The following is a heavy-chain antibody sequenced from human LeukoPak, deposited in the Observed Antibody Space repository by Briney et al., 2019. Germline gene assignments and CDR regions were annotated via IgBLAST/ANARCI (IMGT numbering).Heavy chain of an antibody. CDR2: ISYDGSNK. Sequence: GGSLRLSCAASGFTFRSYAMHLVRQAPGKGLEWVAVISYDGSNKYYADSVKGRFTISRDNSKNTLYLQMNSLRAEDTAVYYCARDLRVVGATRGYYYYGMDVWGQGTTVTVSS. J-gene: IGHJ6*02. CDR3: ARDLRVVGATRGYYYYGMDV. D-gene: IGHD1-26*01. V-gene: IGHV3-30*14. CDR1: GFTFRSYA.